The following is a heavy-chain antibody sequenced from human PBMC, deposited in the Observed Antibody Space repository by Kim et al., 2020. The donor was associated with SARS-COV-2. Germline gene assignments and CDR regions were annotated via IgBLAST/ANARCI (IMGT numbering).Heavy chain of an antibody. J-gene: IGHJ3*02. V-gene: IGHV3-30-3*01. Sequence: GGSLRLSCAASGFTFSSYAMHWVRQAPGKGLEWVAVISYDGSNKYYADSVKGRFTISRDNSKNTLYLQMNSLRAEDTAVYYCARDYYDSSGYYPDAFDIWGQGTMVTVSS. CDR3: ARDYYDSSGYYPDAFDI. CDR1: GFTFSSYA. D-gene: IGHD3-22*01. CDR2: ISYDGSNK.